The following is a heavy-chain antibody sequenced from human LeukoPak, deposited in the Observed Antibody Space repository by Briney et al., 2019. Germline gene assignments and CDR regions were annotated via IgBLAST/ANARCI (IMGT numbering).Heavy chain of an antibody. CDR1: GFTFSDHW. Sequence: GGSLRLSCEASGFTFSDHWMTWVRQAPGKGLEWVAVIWYDGSNKYYADSVKGRFTISRDNSKNTLYLQMNSLRAEDTAVYYCARDSEYSSSCHDYWGQGTLVTVSS. J-gene: IGHJ4*02. V-gene: IGHV3-33*08. CDR3: ARDSEYSSSCHDY. CDR2: IWYDGSNK. D-gene: IGHD6-13*01.